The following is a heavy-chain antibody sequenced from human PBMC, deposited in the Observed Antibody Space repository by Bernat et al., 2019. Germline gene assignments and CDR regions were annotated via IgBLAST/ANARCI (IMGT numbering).Heavy chain of an antibody. V-gene: IGHV4-39*01. D-gene: IGHD2-2*01. CDR2: IYYSGST. J-gene: IGHJ3*02. Sequence: QLQLQESGPGLVKPSETLSLTCTVSGGSISSSSYYWGWIRQPPGKGLEWIGSIYYSGSTYYNLSLKSRVTISVDTSKNRFSLKLSSVTDADTAVYYCASLGYCSSTSCYAGNMHDAFDIWGQGTMVTVSS. CDR3: ASLGYCSSTSCYAGNMHDAFDI. CDR1: GGSISSSSYY.